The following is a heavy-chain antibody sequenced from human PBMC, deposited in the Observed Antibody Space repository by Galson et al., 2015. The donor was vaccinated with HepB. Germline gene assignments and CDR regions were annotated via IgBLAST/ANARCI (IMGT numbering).Heavy chain of an antibody. CDR2: ISGSGGST. D-gene: IGHD1-26*01. CDR1: GFTFSSYA. J-gene: IGHJ3*02. Sequence: SLRLSCAASGFTFSSYAMTWVRQAPGKGLEWVSAISGSGGSTYYADSVKGRFTISRDNSKNTLYLQMNSLRAEDTAVYYCAKDLSGWERNDAFDIWGQGTMVTVSS. CDR3: AKDLSGWERNDAFDI. V-gene: IGHV3-23*01.